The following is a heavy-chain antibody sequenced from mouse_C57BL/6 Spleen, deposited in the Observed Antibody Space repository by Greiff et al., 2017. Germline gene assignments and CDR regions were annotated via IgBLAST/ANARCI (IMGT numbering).Heavy chain of an antibody. CDR1: GYTFTSYW. CDR3: ARSSYYGSSYVGYFDV. V-gene: IGHV1-69*01. J-gene: IGHJ1*03. D-gene: IGHD1-1*01. Sequence: VQLQQPGAELVMPGASVKLSCKASGYTFTSYWMHWVKQRPGQGLAWIGEIDPSDSYTNYNQKFKGKSTLTVDKSSSTAYMQLSSLTSEDSAVYYCARSSYYGSSYVGYFDVWGTGTTVTVSS. CDR2: IDPSDSYT.